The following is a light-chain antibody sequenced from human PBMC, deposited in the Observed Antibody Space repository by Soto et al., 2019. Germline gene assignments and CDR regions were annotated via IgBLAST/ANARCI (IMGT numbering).Light chain of an antibody. CDR1: SSDVGSYNL. CDR3: CSYAGSSTVDV. V-gene: IGLV2-23*01. J-gene: IGLJ1*01. Sequence: QSALTQPASVSGSPGQSITISCTGTSSDVGSYNLVSWYQQRPGQAPKLIIYEGNKRPSGVSNRFSASKSANTASLTISGLQAEDEADYYCCSYAGSSTVDVFGTGTKVTVL. CDR2: EGN.